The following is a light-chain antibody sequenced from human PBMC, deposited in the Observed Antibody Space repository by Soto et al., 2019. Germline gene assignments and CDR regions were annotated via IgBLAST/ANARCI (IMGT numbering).Light chain of an antibody. CDR1: QSISHW. V-gene: IGKV1-5*01. J-gene: IGKJ1*01. Sequence: DIQMTQSPSTLSASVGDRVTITCRASQSISHWLAWYQQKPGKAPKLLIYDASNLESGVPSRFSGSGSGTEFTLTISSLQPEDFATYYCQQYNNYWTFGQGTKVDIK. CDR2: DAS. CDR3: QQYNNYWT.